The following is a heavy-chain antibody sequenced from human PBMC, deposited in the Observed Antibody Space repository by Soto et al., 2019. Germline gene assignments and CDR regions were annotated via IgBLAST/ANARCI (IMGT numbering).Heavy chain of an antibody. D-gene: IGHD1-20*01. CDR2: IDYRGST. CDR3: TRLLTPCDTPGPSWFGP. CDR1: GDSISKSGHY. J-gene: IGHJ5*02. V-gene: IGHV4-39*02. Sequence: SETLSLTCTVSGDSISKSGHYWGWIRQPPGKALEWIGVIDYRGSTLYNPSLRSRITMSIDTSKKFFSLKLTSVSASDTALYYCTRLLTPCDTPGPSWFGPWGQGTLVTVSS.